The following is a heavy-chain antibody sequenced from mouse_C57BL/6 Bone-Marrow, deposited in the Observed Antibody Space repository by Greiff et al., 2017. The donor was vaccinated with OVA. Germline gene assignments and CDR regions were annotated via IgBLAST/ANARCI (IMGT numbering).Heavy chain of an antibody. Sequence: LVESGAELVRPGSSVKLSCKDSYFAFMASAMHWVKQRPGHGLEWIGSFTMYSDATEYSENFKGKATLTANTSSSTAYMELSSLTSEDSAVYYCARGDSNYDYAMDYWGQGTSVTVSS. J-gene: IGHJ4*01. D-gene: IGHD2-5*01. CDR1: YFAFMASA. V-gene: IGHV1-49*01. CDR2: FTMYSDAT. CDR3: ARGDSNYDYAMDY.